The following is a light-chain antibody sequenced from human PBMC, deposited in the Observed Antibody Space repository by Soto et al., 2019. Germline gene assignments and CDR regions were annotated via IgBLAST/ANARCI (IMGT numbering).Light chain of an antibody. CDR3: HQCYSSPQP. J-gene: IGKJ1*01. Sequence: DIVMTQSPDSLAVSLGERATINCKSSQSVLYSSNNKNYLAWYQQKPGQPPKLLIYWASTRESGVPDRFSGSGSGTDFTLTISSLQAEDVAVYYCHQCYSSPQPFGQGPKVEIK. V-gene: IGKV4-1*01. CDR2: WAS. CDR1: QSVLYSSNNKNY.